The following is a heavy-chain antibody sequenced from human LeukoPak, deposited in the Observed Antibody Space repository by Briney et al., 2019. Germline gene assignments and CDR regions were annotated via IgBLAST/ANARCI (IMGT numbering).Heavy chain of an antibody. J-gene: IGHJ4*02. CDR2: ISGSGGTT. CDR3: AKRTLTPSESHSPLDY. D-gene: IGHD1-26*01. CDR1: GFTFSSYA. V-gene: IGHV3-23*01. Sequence: GGSLRLSCTASGFTFSSYAMSWVRQAPGKGPEWVSTISGSGGTTYYADSVKGRFSISRDNSRNTEYLQMNSLRAEDTAVYYCAKRTLTPSESHSPLDYWGQGTLVTVSS.